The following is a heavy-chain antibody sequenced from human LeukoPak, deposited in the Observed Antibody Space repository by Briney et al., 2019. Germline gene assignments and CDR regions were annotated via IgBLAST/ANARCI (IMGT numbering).Heavy chain of an antibody. Sequence: SETLSLTCTVSGGSMSSYYWSWIRQPPGKGLEWIGYIYYSGNTNYNPSLTSRVTISVDTSKNQFFLKLTSVTAADTAVYYCARGGWSLDYWCQGTLVTVSS. CDR3: ARGGWSLDY. CDR2: IYYSGNT. CDR1: GGSMSSYY. J-gene: IGHJ4*02. D-gene: IGHD3-22*01. V-gene: IGHV4-59*01.